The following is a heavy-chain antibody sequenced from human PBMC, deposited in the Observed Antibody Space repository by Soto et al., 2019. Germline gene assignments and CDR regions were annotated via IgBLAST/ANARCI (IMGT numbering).Heavy chain of an antibody. CDR2: IRGFSPYT. D-gene: IGHD3-10*01. V-gene: IGHV3-21*01. Sequence: EVQLVESGGGLVKPGGSLRLSCISSGFTFRTYTMNWVRQAPGKGLEWVSGIRGFSPYTFYAESVKGRFTISRDNAKNSLDLQMNSLRAEDTAVYYWARDRGNHAHDYYYNAMDVWGQGTTVTVSS. CDR3: ARDRGNHAHDYYYNAMDV. CDR1: GFTFRTYT. J-gene: IGHJ6*02.